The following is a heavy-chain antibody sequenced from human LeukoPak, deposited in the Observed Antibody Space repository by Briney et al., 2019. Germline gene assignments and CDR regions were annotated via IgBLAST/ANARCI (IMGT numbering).Heavy chain of an antibody. CDR1: RFTFNTHG. J-gene: IGHJ4*02. V-gene: IGHV3-30*03. D-gene: IGHD1-26*01. CDR3: STDGTPKFEY. CDR2: ISSDGRNQ. Sequence: PGRSLRLSCAASRFTFNTHGMQWVRRAPGKGLEWVATISSDGRNQHYADSVQGRFTISRDNSKSTLYLQMDNLRTEDTAVYYCSTDGTPKFEYWGQGTLVTVSS.